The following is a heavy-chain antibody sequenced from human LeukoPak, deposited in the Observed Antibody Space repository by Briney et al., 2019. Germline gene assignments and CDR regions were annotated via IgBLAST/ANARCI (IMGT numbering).Heavy chain of an antibody. Sequence: KPGGSLRLSCTASGFSFGDYAMSWFRQAPGKGLEGVGFVRSKPYGGTTENAASVKGRFTISRDDSKSIAYLQMNSLKTEDTAVYYCARGGVYCSSVSCSVDYWGRGILVTVSS. CDR2: VRSKPYGGTT. CDR1: GFSFGDYA. J-gene: IGHJ4*02. CDR3: ARGGVYCSSVSCSVDY. D-gene: IGHD2-2*01. V-gene: IGHV3-49*05.